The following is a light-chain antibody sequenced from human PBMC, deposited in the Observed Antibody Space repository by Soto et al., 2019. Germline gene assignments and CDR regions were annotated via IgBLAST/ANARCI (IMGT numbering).Light chain of an antibody. J-gene: IGLJ3*02. CDR3: QSYYNSLQRV. Sequence: NFMLTQPNSVSESPGKTVTISCTRSSGSIASNFVQWYQQRPGSAPTTVIYEHSQRPSGVPDRFSGSIDSSSNSASLTISGLKTEDEADYYCQSYYNSLQRVFGGGTKLTVL. CDR1: SGSIASNF. V-gene: IGLV6-57*03. CDR2: EHS.